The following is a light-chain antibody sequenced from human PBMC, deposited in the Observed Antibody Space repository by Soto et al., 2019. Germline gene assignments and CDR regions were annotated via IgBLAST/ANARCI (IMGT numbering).Light chain of an antibody. Sequence: EVVLTQSPATLSLSTGESATLSCRTSQSVYTYLGWYQQRPGQAPRLLIYDASNRATGIPDRFSGSGSGTDFSLTISRLEPEDFAVYYCQQRSVWPRTFGQGTKLEI. CDR3: QQRSVWPRT. CDR2: DAS. CDR1: QSVYTY. J-gene: IGKJ2*01. V-gene: IGKV3-11*01.